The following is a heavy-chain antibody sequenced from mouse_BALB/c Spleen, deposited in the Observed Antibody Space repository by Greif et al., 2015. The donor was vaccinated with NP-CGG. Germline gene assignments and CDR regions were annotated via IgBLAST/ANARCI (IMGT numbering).Heavy chain of an antibody. CDR3: ARGYGSSPWYFDV. CDR1: GYTFTDYA. D-gene: IGHD1-1*01. J-gene: IGHJ1*01. CDR2: ISTYYGDA. V-gene: IGHV1S137*01. Sequence: VQLQQSGAELVRPGVSVKISCKGSGYTFTDYAMHWVKQSHAKSLEWIGVISTYYGDASYNQKFKGKATMTVDKSSSTAYMELARLTSEDSAIYYCARGYGSSPWYFDVWGAGTTVTVSS.